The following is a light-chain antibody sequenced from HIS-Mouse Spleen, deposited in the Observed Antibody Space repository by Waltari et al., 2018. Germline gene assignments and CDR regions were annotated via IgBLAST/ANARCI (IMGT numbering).Light chain of an antibody. V-gene: IGLV2-14*03. CDR2: DVS. CDR1: SSDVGGYNY. J-gene: IGLJ3*02. Sequence: QSALTKPASVSGSPGQSITISCTGTSSDVGGYNYVSWYQQHPGKAPKLMIYDVSNRPSGVSNRFSGSKSGNTASLTISGLQAEDEADYYCSSYTSSRVFGGGTKLTVL. CDR3: SSYTSSRV.